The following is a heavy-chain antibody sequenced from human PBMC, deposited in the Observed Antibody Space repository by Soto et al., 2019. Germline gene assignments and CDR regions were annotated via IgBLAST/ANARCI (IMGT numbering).Heavy chain of an antibody. CDR2: ISYDGSHK. J-gene: IGHJ4*02. CDR3: AKDGAPRYCSRSSCHPEAAY. V-gene: IGHV3-30*18. D-gene: IGHD2-15*01. CDR1: GFTFSNYG. Sequence: QVQLVESGGGVVQPGRSLRLSCAGSGFTFSNYGLHWVRQAPGKGLEWVAVISYDGSHKYYADSVKGRFTISRDNSNNMLYLQMYRMNFDYTALYYCAKDGAPRYCSRSSCHPEAAYWGQGTLVTVSS.